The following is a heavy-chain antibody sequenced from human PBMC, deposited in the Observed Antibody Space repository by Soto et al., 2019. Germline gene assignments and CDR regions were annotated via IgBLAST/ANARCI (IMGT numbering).Heavy chain of an antibody. V-gene: IGHV1-58*01. Sequence: SVKVSCKASGLTFTSSAVQWVRQARGQRLEWIGWIVVGSGNTNYAQKFQERVTITRDMSTSTAYMELSSLRSEDTAVYYCAASDSSGYYSAYYFDYWGQGTLVTVSS. D-gene: IGHD3-22*01. CDR2: IVVGSGNT. CDR1: GLTFTSSA. CDR3: AASDSSGYYSAYYFDY. J-gene: IGHJ4*02.